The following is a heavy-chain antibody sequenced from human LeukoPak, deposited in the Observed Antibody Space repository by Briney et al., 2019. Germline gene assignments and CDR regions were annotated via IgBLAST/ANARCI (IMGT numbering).Heavy chain of an antibody. J-gene: IGHJ3*02. CDR2: INHSGST. V-gene: IGHV4-34*01. CDR3: ARVSGAAAANDAFDI. D-gene: IGHD6-13*01. Sequence: PSETLSLTCAVYGGSFSGYYWSWIRQPPGKGLEWIGEINHSGSTNYNPSLKSRVTILVDTSKNQFSLKLSSVTAADTAVYYCARVSGAAAANDAFDIWGQGTMVTVSS. CDR1: GGSFSGYY.